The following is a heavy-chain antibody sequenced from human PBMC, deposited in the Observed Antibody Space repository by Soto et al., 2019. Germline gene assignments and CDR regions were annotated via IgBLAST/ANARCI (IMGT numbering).Heavy chain of an antibody. D-gene: IGHD2-15*01. CDR3: AREEPALYCHGASCSIPHFAY. CDR2: ISYDASDI. V-gene: IGHV3-30*03. Sequence: GGSLRLSCAGSGFTFRNNGMDWVRQAPGKGLEWVAFISYDASDIFYADSVKGRFTISRDNPKSTLFLHMNSPRAEDTAVYYCAREEPALYCHGASCSIPHFAYWGQGTLVT. J-gene: IGHJ4*02. CDR1: GFTFRNNG.